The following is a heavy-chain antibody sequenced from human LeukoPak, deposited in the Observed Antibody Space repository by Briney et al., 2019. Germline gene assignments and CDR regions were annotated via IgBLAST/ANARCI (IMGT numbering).Heavy chain of an antibody. CDR2: INANSGDT. J-gene: IGHJ1*01. CDR1: GYTFTGYY. CDR3: ARVVDVGVPGFQH. V-gene: IGHV1-2*02. D-gene: IGHD1-26*01. Sequence: ASVKVSCKTSGYTFTGYYLHWVRQAPRQGREWVGWINANSGDTYYVQKFKGRITMTRDTSINTAYMELNRLISDDTAVYYCARVVDVGVPGFQHWGRGTLVTVSS.